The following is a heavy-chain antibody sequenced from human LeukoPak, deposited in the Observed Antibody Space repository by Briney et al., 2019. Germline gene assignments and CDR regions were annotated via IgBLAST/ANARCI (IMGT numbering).Heavy chain of an antibody. V-gene: IGHV3-33*01. CDR1: GFTFSSYG. D-gene: IGHD3-22*01. CDR3: ARGGYYYDSSGYYPDY. CDR2: IWYDGSNK. J-gene: IGHJ4*02. Sequence: GRSPRLSCAASGFTFSSYGMHWVRQAPGKGLEWVAVIWYDGSNKYYADSVKGRFTISRDNSKNTLYLQMNSLRAKDTAVYYCARGGYYYDSSGYYPDYWGQGTLVTVSS.